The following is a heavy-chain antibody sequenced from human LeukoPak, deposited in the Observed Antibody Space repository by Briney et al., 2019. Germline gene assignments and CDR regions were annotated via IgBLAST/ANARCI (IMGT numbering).Heavy chain of an antibody. Sequence: PGGSLRLSCVASGFTFSSYAMTWVRQAPGKGLEWVSAISSSGGTTYYADSVKGRFTISRDNSKNTLFLQMNSLRAEDTAVYHCAKRGYCSSASCYTYDYWGQGTLVTVSS. D-gene: IGHD2-2*02. CDR1: GFTFSSYA. CDR3: AKRGYCSSASCYTYDY. V-gene: IGHV3-23*01. CDR2: ISSSGGTT. J-gene: IGHJ4*02.